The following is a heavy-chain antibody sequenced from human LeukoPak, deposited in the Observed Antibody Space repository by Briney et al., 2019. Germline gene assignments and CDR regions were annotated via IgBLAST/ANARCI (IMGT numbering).Heavy chain of an antibody. CDR3: ARTYYDSSGYYLIPFDY. Sequence: GESLKISCKGSGYSFTSYWIGWVRQMPGKGLEWMGIIYPGDSDTRYSPSFQGQVTISADKSISTAYLQWSSLKASDTAMYYCARTYYDSSGYYLIPFDYWGQGTLVTVSS. D-gene: IGHD3-22*01. V-gene: IGHV5-51*01. CDR1: GYSFTSYW. CDR2: IYPGDSDT. J-gene: IGHJ4*02.